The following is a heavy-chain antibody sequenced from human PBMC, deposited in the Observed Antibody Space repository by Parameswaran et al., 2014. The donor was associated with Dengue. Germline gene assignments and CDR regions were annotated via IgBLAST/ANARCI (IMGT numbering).Heavy chain of an antibody. J-gene: IGHJ4*02. CDR2: IDPSDSYT. V-gene: IGHV5-10-1*01. CDR3: ARHGPYNSGWFTTPAY. D-gene: IGHD6-19*01. Sequence: VRQMPGKGLEWMGRIDPSDSYTNYSPSFQGHVTLSADKSITTAYLHWGSLKASDTAMYYCARHGPYNSGWFTTPAYWGQGTLVTVSS.